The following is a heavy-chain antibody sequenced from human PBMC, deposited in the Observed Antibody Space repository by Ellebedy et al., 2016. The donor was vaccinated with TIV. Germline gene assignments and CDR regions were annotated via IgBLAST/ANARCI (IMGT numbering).Heavy chain of an antibody. CDR2: VSYDGSNQ. D-gene: IGHD2-2*02. J-gene: IGHJ4*02. V-gene: IGHV3-30*18. Sequence: PGGSLRLSCVASGFTFSSSDMHWVRQAPGKGLEWVAVVSYDGSNQYYADSVKGRCTISRDNSKSTLALQLTSLRPEDTGVYYCAKGGGDLVVVPPGIKNAIDHWGQGTLVTVSS. CDR3: AKGGGDLVVVPPGIKNAIDH. CDR1: GFTFSSSD.